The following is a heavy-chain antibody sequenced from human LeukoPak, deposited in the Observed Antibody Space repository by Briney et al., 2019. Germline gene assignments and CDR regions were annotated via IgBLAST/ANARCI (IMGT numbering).Heavy chain of an antibody. CDR1: GYTFTSYY. V-gene: IGHV1-46*01. D-gene: IGHD2-2*01. CDR2: INPSGGST. CDR3: ARDLGDIVVVPAALGY. Sequence: GASVTLSCTASGYTFTSYYMHWVRQAPGQGLEWMGIINPSGGSTSYAQKFQGRVTMTRDTSTSTVYMELSSLRSEVTAVYYCARDLGDIVVVPAALGYWGQGTLVTVSS. J-gene: IGHJ4*02.